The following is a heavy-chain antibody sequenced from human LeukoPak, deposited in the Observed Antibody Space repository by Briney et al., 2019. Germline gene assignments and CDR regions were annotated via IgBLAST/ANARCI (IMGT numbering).Heavy chain of an antibody. Sequence: PGGTLRLSCAASGFTISSYEMNWVRQAPGKGLEWVSYISSSGSTIYYADSVKRRFIISRDNAKNSLYLQMNSLRAEDTAGYYCARDKASAHYDSSVYAGYWGQGTLVTVSS. D-gene: IGHD3-22*01. V-gene: IGHV3-48*03. CDR3: ARDKASAHYDSSVYAGY. J-gene: IGHJ4*02. CDR1: GFTISSYE. CDR2: ISSSGSTI.